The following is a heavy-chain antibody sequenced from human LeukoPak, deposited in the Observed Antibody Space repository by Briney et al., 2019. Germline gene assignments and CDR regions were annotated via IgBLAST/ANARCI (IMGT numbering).Heavy chain of an antibody. Sequence: PSETLSLTCTVSGGSISSSSYYWGWIRQPPGKGLEWIGHISYSGSTNYNPSLKSRVTISVDTSKNHFSLKLNSVTAADTAVYYCARGYSTGWTYYFDYWGQGALVTVSS. CDR1: GGSISSSSYY. V-gene: IGHV4-61*03. J-gene: IGHJ4*02. CDR2: ISYSGST. CDR3: ARGYSTGWTYYFDY. D-gene: IGHD6-25*01.